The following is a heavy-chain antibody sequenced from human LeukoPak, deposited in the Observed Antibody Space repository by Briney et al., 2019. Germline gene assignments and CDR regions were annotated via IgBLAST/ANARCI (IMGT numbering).Heavy chain of an antibody. D-gene: IGHD6-6*01. V-gene: IGHV3-23*01. Sequence: PGGSLRLSCAGSGFTFNNYAVSWVRQPPGKGLEWVSIITDNGGITYYGDSVKGRFTISRDNSKNTLYLQMNSLRGEDTAVYYCAKELTPGARLSYFDYWGQGTLVTVSS. J-gene: IGHJ4*02. CDR1: GFTFNNYA. CDR3: AKELTPGARLSYFDY. CDR2: ITDNGGIT.